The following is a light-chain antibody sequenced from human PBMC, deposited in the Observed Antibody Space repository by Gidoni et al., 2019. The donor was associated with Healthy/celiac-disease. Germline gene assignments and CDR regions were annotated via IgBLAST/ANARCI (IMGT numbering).Light chain of an antibody. V-gene: IGKV3-15*01. CDR3: QQYNNWPDT. CDR1: QSVSSN. CDR2: GAS. J-gene: IGKJ2*01. Sequence: LVLPPSPATLSVSPGERATLSCRASQSVSSNLAWYQQKPGQAPRLLIYGASTRATGIPARFSGSGSGTEFTLTISSLQSEDFAVYYCQQYNNWPDTFGQGTKLEIK.